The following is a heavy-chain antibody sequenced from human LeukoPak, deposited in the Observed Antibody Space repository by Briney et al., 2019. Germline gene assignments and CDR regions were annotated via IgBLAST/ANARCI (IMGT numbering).Heavy chain of an antibody. Sequence: SVKVSCKASGGTFSSYAISWVRQAPGQGLEWMGGIIPIFGTANYAQKFQGRVTITTDESTSTAYMELSSLRSDDTAVYYCARLLEGYGSGVDYWGQGTLVTVSS. J-gene: IGHJ4*02. D-gene: IGHD3-10*01. V-gene: IGHV1-69*05. CDR3: ARLLEGYGSGVDY. CDR1: GGTFSSYA. CDR2: IIPIFGTA.